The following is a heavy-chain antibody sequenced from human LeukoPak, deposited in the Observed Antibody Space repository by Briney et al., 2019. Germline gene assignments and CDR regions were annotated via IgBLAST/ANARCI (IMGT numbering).Heavy chain of an antibody. V-gene: IGHV4-4*07. J-gene: IGHJ3*02. CDR2: IYSSGSN. Sequence: AESQSLTCTVSGGSISSYYWRWIRQPAGKGLEWIGCIYSSGSNNYNPPLKSRVTMPVDTSNNHLSSKLSSVTAAETAVYYCERGLEDGSGSYYIGDAFDIWGQGTMVTVSS. D-gene: IGHD3-10*01. CDR1: GGSISSYY. CDR3: ERGLEDGSGSYYIGDAFDI.